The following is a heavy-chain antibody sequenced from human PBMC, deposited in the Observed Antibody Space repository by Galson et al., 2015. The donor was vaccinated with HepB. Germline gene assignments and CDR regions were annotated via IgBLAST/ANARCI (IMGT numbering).Heavy chain of an antibody. CDR2: ISYDGSNR. CDR1: GFTFSSYG. D-gene: IGHD6-13*01. CDR3: AKGIAAGDC. V-gene: IGHV3-30*18. Sequence: SLRLSCAASGFTFSSYGMHWVRQAPGKGLEWVAVISYDGSNRYYADSVKGRFTISRDNSKNTLYLQMNSLRAEDTAVYYCAKGIAAGDCWGQGTLVTVSS. J-gene: IGHJ4*02.